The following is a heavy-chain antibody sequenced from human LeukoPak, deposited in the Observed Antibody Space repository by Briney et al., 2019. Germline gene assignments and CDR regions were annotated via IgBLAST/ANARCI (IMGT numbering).Heavy chain of an antibody. V-gene: IGHV3-23*01. CDR3: AKDRGY. CDR1: GLTFSTYG. D-gene: IGHD1-26*01. CDR2: ISGGGGTT. J-gene: IGHJ4*02. Sequence: GGSLRLSCETSGLTFSTYGMTWVRQAPGKGLEWVSAISGGGGTTYYADSVKGRFTISRDNSKNTLYLQMSSLRVEDTAVYYCAKDRGYWGQGTLVTVSS.